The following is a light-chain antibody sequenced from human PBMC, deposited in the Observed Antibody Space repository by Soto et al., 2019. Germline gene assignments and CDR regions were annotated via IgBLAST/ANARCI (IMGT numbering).Light chain of an antibody. CDR2: EVT. J-gene: IGLJ2*01. CDR3: SSYTSRNTLA. CDR1: SSDVGGYNF. V-gene: IGLV2-14*01. Sequence: QPVLTQPASVSGSPGQSIIISCTGTSSDVGGYNFVSWYQQHPGKAPKLMIYEVTDRPSGVSNRFSGSKSGSTASLTISGLQAEDEADYYCSSYTSRNTLAFGGGTKLTVL.